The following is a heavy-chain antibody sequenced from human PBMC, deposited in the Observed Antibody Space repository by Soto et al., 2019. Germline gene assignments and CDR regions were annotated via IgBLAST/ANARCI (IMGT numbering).Heavy chain of an antibody. V-gene: IGHV3-30-3*01. Sequence: GGSLRLSCAASGFTFSSYAMHCVRQAPGKGLEWVAVISYDGSNKYYADSVKGRFTISRDNSKNTLYLQMNSLRAEDTAVYYCARTIAVAGTYAYWGQGTLVTVPS. CDR1: GFTFSSYA. CDR2: ISYDGSNK. CDR3: ARTIAVAGTYAY. D-gene: IGHD6-19*01. J-gene: IGHJ4*02.